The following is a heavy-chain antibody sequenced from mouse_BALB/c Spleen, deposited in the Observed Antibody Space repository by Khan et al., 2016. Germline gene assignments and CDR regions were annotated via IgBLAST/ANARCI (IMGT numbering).Heavy chain of an antibody. V-gene: IGHV3-2*02. J-gene: IGHJ4*01. CDR2: ISYSGST. CDR1: GYSITSDYA. D-gene: IGHD1-1*01. Sequence: EVQLVESGPGLVKPSQSLSLTCTVTGYSITSDYAWNWIRQFPGNRLEWMGYISYSGSTSYNPSLKSRISITRATSKHQFFLQLNSVTSEDTATYYCARSDYGEKDAMDYWGQGTSVTVSS. CDR3: ARSDYGEKDAMDY.